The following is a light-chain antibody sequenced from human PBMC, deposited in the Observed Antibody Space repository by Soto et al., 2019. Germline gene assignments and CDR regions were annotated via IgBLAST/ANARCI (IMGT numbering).Light chain of an antibody. CDR2: DAS. V-gene: IGKV3-11*01. CDR3: QQRSRWPLT. Sequence: EIVLTQSPATLSLSPGERVTLSCRASQSVSSYLAWYQQQLGQAPRFXIYDASNRATGIPARFSGSGAGTEFTLTISSLEPEDVAVYYCQQRSRWPLTFGGGTKVDIK. CDR1: QSVSSY. J-gene: IGKJ4*01.